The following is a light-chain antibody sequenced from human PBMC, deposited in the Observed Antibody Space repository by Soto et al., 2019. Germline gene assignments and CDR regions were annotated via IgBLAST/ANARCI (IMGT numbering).Light chain of an antibody. CDR2: DAS. J-gene: IGKJ1*01. V-gene: IGKV1-5*01. Sequence: DIQMTQSPSTLPASVGDRVTITCRASQSISSWLAWYQQKPGKAPKLLIYDASSLESGVPSRFSGSGSGTEFTLTISSLQPDDFATYYCQQYNSHGTFGQGTKVEIK. CDR3: QQYNSHGT. CDR1: QSISSW.